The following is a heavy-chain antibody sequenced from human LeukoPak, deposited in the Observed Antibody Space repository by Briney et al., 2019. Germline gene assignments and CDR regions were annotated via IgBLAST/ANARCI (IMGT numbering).Heavy chain of an antibody. CDR2: ISTGSSTI. CDR1: GFTFSTYS. D-gene: IGHD2-2*01. Sequence: GGSLRLSCAASGFTFSTYSMNWVRQAPGKGLEWVSFISTGSSTIYYADSVKGRFTISRDNAKNSLYLQMNGLRAEDTAVYYCARDIVPPGIFWDHWGQGTTVTVSS. V-gene: IGHV3-48*01. J-gene: IGHJ4*02. CDR3: ARDIVPPGIFWDH.